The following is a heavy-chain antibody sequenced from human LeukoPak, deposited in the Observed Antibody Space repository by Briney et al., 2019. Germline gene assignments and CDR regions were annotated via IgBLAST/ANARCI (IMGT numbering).Heavy chain of an antibody. Sequence: PGGSLRLSCAASGFTFSNAWMTWVRQAPGKGLDWVGRIYRNADGGTTDYAAPVKGRFTISRDDSKNTLYLQMNSLKTEDTAVYYCTTDSYCSTTTCYASSNYYYGLDAWGQGTSVTVSS. D-gene: IGHD2-2*01. V-gene: IGHV3-15*05. CDR1: GFTFSNAW. J-gene: IGHJ6*02. CDR2: IYRNADGGTT. CDR3: TTDSYCSTTTCYASSNYYYGLDA.